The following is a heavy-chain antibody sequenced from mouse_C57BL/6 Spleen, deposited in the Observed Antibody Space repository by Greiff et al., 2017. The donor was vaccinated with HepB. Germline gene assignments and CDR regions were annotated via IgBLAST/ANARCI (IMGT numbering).Heavy chain of an antibody. V-gene: IGHV1-55*01. D-gene: IGHD1-1*01. Sequence: QVQLQQPGAELVKPGASVKMSCKASGYTFTSYWITWVKQRPGQGLEWIGDIYPGSGSTNYNEKFKSKATLTVDTSSSTAYMHLSSLTSEDSAVYYCAGSGYGSSRYAMDYWGQGTSVTVSS. CDR1: GYTFTSYW. J-gene: IGHJ4*01. CDR2: IYPGSGST. CDR3: AGSGYGSSRYAMDY.